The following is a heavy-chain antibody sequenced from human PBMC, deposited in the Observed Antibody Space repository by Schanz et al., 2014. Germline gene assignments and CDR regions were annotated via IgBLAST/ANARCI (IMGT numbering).Heavy chain of an antibody. CDR1: GYIFINSG. CDR3: AKAEYDILTDSYSRLDP. J-gene: IGHJ5*02. CDR2: ISAYNGNT. D-gene: IGHD3-9*01. V-gene: IGHV1-18*01. Sequence: QIQLVQSGPEVKKPGATVKVSCKASGYIFINSGISWVRQAPGQGLEWMGWISAYNGNTKYPQKLPGRVTMTTDTSTSTAYMELRSLRSDDTAVYYCAKAEYDILTDSYSRLDPWGQGTLVTVSA.